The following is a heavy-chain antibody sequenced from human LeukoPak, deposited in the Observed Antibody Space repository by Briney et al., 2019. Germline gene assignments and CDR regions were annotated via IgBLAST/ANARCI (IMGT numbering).Heavy chain of an antibody. J-gene: IGHJ4*02. CDR2: ISTNGGST. V-gene: IGHV3-64*02. CDR1: GFTFSSYA. D-gene: IGHD4-23*01. Sequence: GGSLRLSCAASGFTFSSYAMHWVRQAPGKGLEYVSGISTNGGSTYYADSVKGRFTISRDNSKNTLYLQMGSLRAEDTAVYYCARDYGGSSPFDYWGQGTLVTVSS. CDR3: ARDYGGSSPFDY.